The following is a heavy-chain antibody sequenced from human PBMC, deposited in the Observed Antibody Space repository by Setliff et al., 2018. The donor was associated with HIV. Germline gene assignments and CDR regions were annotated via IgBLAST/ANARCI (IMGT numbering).Heavy chain of an antibody. CDR2: IYYSGSI. J-gene: IGHJ6*02. V-gene: IGHV4-30-4*08. D-gene: IGHD4-17*01. Sequence: SETLSLTCTVSGGSISSGDYYWSWIRQPPGKGLEWIGYIYYSGSIYYSPSLKSRVTISIDTSKNQFSLKLSSVTAADKAVYYCARAPLSRLRSYYYYYGMDVWGQGTTVTVSS. CDR1: GGSISSGDYY. CDR3: ARAPLSRLRSYYYYYGMDV.